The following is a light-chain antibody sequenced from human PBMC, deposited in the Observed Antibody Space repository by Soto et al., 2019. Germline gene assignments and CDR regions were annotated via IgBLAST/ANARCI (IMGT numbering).Light chain of an antibody. Sequence: EIVLTQSPGTLSLSPGERATLSCRASQSVSSSYLAWYQQKPGQAPRLLIYGASSRATGIPDRFSGSGSGTDFTLTISRLEPKAFAVYYCQQYGSSPSTFGQGTRLEIK. V-gene: IGKV3-20*01. CDR3: QQYGSSPST. CDR1: QSVSSSY. J-gene: IGKJ5*01. CDR2: GAS.